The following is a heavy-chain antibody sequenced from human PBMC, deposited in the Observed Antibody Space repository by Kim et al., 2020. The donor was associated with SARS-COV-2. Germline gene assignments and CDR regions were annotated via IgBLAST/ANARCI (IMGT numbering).Heavy chain of an antibody. CDR1: GFTFDDYA. CDR3: AKDIGSGSGWYSTYYFDY. D-gene: IGHD6-19*01. V-gene: IGHV3-9*01. Sequence: GGSLRLSCAASGFTFDDYAMHWVRQAPGKGLEWVSGISWNSGSIGYADSVKGRFTISRDNAKNSLYLQMNSLRAEDTALYYCAKDIGSGSGWYSTYYFDYWGQGTLVTVSS. J-gene: IGHJ4*02. CDR2: ISWNSGSI.